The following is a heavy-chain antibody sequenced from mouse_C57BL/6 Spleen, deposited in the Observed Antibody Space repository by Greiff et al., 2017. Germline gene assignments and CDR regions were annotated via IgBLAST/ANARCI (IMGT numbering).Heavy chain of an antibody. CDR3: ARTGITTVVEGGYAMDY. J-gene: IGHJ4*01. V-gene: IGHV1-72*01. CDR2: IDPNSGGT. D-gene: IGHD1-1*01. CDR1: GYTFTSYW. Sequence: QVQLQQPGAELVKPGASVKLSCKASGYTFTSYWMHWVKQRPGRGLEWIGRIDPNSGGTKYNEKFKSKATLTVDKPSSTAYMQLSSLTSEDSAVYYCARTGITTVVEGGYAMDYWGQGTSVTVSS.